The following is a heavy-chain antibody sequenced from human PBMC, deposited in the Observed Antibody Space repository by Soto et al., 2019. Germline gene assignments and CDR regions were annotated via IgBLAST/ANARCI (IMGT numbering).Heavy chain of an antibody. Sequence: GGSLRLSCAASGFTFSSYGMHWVRQAPGKGLEWVAVISYDGSNKYYADSVKGRFTISRDNSKNSLYLQMNSLRAEDTALYYCAKAGVPAASWDWFDPWGQGTLVTVSS. CDR2: ISYDGSNK. D-gene: IGHD2-2*01. J-gene: IGHJ5*02. CDR1: GFTFSSYG. V-gene: IGHV3-30*18. CDR3: AKAGVPAASWDWFDP.